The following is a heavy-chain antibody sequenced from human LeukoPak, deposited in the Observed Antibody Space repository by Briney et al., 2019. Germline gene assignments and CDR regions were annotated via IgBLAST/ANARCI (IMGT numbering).Heavy chain of an antibody. D-gene: IGHD3-22*01. CDR3: ARDYDSSGSRRY. J-gene: IGHJ4*02. Sequence: SETLSLTCTVSGGSISSSSYYWGWIRQPPGKGLEWIGSIYYSGSTYYNPSLKSRVTISVDTSKNQFSLKLSSVTAADTAVYYCARDYDSSGSRRYWGQGTLVTVSS. CDR2: IYYSGST. CDR1: GGSISSSSYY. V-gene: IGHV4-39*07.